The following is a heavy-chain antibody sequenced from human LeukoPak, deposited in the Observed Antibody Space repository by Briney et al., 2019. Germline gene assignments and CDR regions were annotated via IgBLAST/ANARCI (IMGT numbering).Heavy chain of an antibody. CDR2: TSGSGGST. V-gene: IGHV3-23*01. J-gene: IGHJ6*02. CDR1: GFTFSSYA. Sequence: GGSLRLSCAASGFTFSSYAMSWVRQAPGKGLEWVSATSGSGGSTYYADSVKGRFTNSRDNSKNTLYLQMNSLRAEDTAVYYCAKDQAAAGYYYYGMDVWGQGTTVTVSS. D-gene: IGHD6-13*01. CDR3: AKDQAAAGYYYYGMDV.